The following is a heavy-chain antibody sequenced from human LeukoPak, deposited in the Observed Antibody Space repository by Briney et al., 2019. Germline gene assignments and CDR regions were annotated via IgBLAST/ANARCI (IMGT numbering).Heavy chain of an antibody. D-gene: IGHD3-16*01. Sequence: GRSLRLSCAASGFTFSSYGMHWVRQAPGKGLEWVAVISYDGSNKYYADSVKGRFTISRDNSKNTLYLQMNSLRAEDTAVYYCAEGPFMFEPLWDAFDIWGQGTMVTVSS. CDR2: ISYDGSNK. V-gene: IGHV3-30*18. J-gene: IGHJ3*02. CDR3: AEGPFMFEPLWDAFDI. CDR1: GFTFSSYG.